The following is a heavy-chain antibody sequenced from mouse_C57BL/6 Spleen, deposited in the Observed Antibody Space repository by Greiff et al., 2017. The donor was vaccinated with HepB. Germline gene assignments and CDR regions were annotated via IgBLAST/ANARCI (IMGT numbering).Heavy chain of an antibody. CDR2: INPSNGGT. CDR3: ARHAYGSSYPFAY. J-gene: IGHJ3*01. Sequence: VQLQQPGTELVKPGASVKLSCKASGYTFTSYWMHWVKQRPGQGLEWIGNINPSNGGTNYNEKFKSKATLTVDKSSSTAYMQLSSLTSEDSAVYYCARHAYGSSYPFAYWGQGTLVTVSA. D-gene: IGHD1-1*01. V-gene: IGHV1-53*01. CDR1: GYTFTSYW.